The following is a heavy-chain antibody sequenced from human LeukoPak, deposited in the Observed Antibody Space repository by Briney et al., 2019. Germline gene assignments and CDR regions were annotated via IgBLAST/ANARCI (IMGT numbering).Heavy chain of an antibody. J-gene: IGHJ4*02. V-gene: IGHV2-5*02. Sequence: SGATLVKPPQTLTLTCTFSRVSLSTSGVGVGWIRQPPGKALEWLALIYWDDDKRYSPSLKSRLTITKDTSKNQVVLTMTNMDPVDTATYYCAHVPEYSSSWYYFDYWGQGTLVTVSS. CDR2: IYWDDDK. D-gene: IGHD6-13*01. CDR3: AHVPEYSSSWYYFDY. CDR1: RVSLSTSGVG.